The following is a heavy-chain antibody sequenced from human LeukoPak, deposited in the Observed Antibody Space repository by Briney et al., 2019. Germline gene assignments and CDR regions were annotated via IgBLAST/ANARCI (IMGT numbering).Heavy chain of an antibody. CDR1: GGSISSYY. D-gene: IGHD5-24*01. CDR3: ARGDGYVLFDY. Sequence: SETLSLTCTVSGGSISSYYWSWIRKPPGKGLEWIGYIYYSGSTNHNPSLKSRVTISVDTSENQFSLKLNSVTAADTAVYYCARGDGYVLFDYWGQGTLVTVSS. V-gene: IGHV4-59*01. J-gene: IGHJ4*02. CDR2: IYYSGST.